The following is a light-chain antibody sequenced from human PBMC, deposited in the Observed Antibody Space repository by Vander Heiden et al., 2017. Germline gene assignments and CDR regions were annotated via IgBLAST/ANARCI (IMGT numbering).Light chain of an antibody. CDR3: QHYYTTPFT. J-gene: IGKJ3*01. CDR1: QSVFFSSNNKNY. Sequence: DIVMTQSPDSLAVSLGERATINCKSSQSVFFSSNNKNYLAWYQQKPGQPPKLLIYWASTRESGVPDRFRGSGSGTDFTLTISGLQAEDMAVYYCQHYYTTPFTFGPGTKVHIK. CDR2: WAS. V-gene: IGKV4-1*01.